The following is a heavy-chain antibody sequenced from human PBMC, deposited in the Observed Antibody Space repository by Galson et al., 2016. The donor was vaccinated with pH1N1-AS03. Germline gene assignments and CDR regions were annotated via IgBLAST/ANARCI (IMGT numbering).Heavy chain of an antibody. D-gene: IGHD5/OR15-5a*01. CDR1: GFTFSSFV. Sequence: SLRLSCAASGFTFSSFVMSWVRQAPGKGLEWVAAITGSGGTTYYGDSVKGRSTVSRDNSNNTLYLELNSLRAGDTAIYYCAKDLRSKIKVSGFDYWGQGALVTVSS. V-gene: IGHV3-23*01. J-gene: IGHJ4*02. CDR3: AKDLRSKIKVSGFDY. CDR2: ITGSGGTT.